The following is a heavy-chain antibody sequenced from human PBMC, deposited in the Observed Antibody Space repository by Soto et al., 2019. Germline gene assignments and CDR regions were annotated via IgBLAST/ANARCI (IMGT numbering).Heavy chain of an antibody. CDR1: GGSISSSSYY. CDR3: ATYSSGWPPDY. J-gene: IGHJ4*02. V-gene: IGHV4-39*01. Sequence: PSETLCLTCTVSGGSISSSSYYWGWIRQPPGKGLEWIGSIYYSGSTYYNPSLKSRVTISVDTSKNQFSLKLSSVTAADTAVYYCATYSSGWPPDYWGQGPLVTVSS. CDR2: IYYSGST. D-gene: IGHD6-19*01.